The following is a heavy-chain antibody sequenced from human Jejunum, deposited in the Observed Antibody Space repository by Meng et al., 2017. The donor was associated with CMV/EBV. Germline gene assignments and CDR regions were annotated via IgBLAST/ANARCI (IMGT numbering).Heavy chain of an antibody. CDR1: FPPYY. CDR2: IRPGGGSP. D-gene: IGHD2-2*01. J-gene: IGHJ5*02. CDR3: AREYCSTTTCSYNPHWFDP. V-gene: IGHV1-46*01. Sequence: FPPYYIHWVRQVPGQGLEWMGMIRPGGGSPTHAQKFQGRVTVSRDTSTSAVYMELSSLRSDDTAVYFCAREYCSTTTCSYNPHWFDPWGQGTLVTVSS.